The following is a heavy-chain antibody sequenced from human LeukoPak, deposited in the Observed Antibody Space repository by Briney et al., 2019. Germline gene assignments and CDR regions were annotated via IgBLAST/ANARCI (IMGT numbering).Heavy chain of an antibody. CDR2: ISAYNGNT. J-gene: IGHJ6*02. D-gene: IGHD1-26*01. Sequence: ASVKVSCKASGYSFTSYSISWVRQAPGQGLEWMGWISAYNGNTNYAQRFQGRVTMTTDTSTSTAYMELRSLRSDDTAVYYCAREAVGATDHFGMDVWGQGTTVTVSS. CDR1: GYSFTSYS. V-gene: IGHV1-18*01. CDR3: AREAVGATDHFGMDV.